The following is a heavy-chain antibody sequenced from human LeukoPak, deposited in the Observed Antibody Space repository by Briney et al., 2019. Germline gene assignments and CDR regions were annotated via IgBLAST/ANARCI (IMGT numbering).Heavy chain of an antibody. J-gene: IGHJ4*02. CDR1: GGSLSGYY. CDR2: IKQSERT. CDR3: AREGLKNVHNPLGY. V-gene: IGHV4-34*01. D-gene: IGHD5-24*01. Sequence: SETLSLTCAVYGGSLSGYYWTWIRQPPGKGLEWIGEIKQSERTNYNPSLKSRVTISIDTSKNQFSLKLTSATAADTAVYYCAREGLKNVHNPLGYWGQGTLVTVPS.